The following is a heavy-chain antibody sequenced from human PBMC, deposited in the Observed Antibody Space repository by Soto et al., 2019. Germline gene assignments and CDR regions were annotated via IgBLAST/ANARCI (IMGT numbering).Heavy chain of an antibody. CDR2: IKQDGSEK. V-gene: IGHV3-7*01. J-gene: IGHJ6*02. D-gene: IGHD3-3*01. CDR1: GFTFSSYW. CDR3: ARARYYDFWSGFTGNPYYYGMDV. Sequence: GGSLRLSCAASGFTFSSYWMSWVRQAPGKGLEWVANIKQDGSEKYYVDSVKGRFTISRDNAKNSLYLQMNSLRAEDTAVYYCARARYYDFWSGFTGNPYYYGMDVWGQGTTVTVSS.